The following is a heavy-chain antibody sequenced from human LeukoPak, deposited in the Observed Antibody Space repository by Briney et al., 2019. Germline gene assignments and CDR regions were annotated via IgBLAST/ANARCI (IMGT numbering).Heavy chain of an antibody. V-gene: IGHV4-31*03. D-gene: IGHD7-27*01. CDR1: GGSISSGGYY. CDR3: AKDILYWGSEWFCY. J-gene: IGHJ4*02. CDR2: IYYSGST. Sequence: PSQTLSLTCTVSGGSISSGGYYWSWIRQHPGKGLEWIGYIYYSGSTYYNPSLKSRVTISVDTSKNQFSLKLSSVTAEDTAVYYCAKDILYWGSEWFCYWGQGTLVTVSS.